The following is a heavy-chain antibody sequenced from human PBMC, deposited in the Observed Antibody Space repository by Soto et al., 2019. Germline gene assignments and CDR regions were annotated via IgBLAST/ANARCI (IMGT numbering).Heavy chain of an antibody. D-gene: IGHD5-18*01. CDR2: ISSSGGTT. CDR3: ANDIQALGATSEDDGFDI. CDR1: EFTFSNYA. Sequence: EVQLLESGGGLVQPGGSLRLSCVGSEFTFSNYAMNWVRQAPGEGPEWVSLISSSGGTTYYADSVKGRFSISRDNSNSTVYLQLHSLRVEDRAIYFCANDIQALGATSEDDGFDIWGQGTMVTVSS. V-gene: IGHV3-23*01. J-gene: IGHJ3*02.